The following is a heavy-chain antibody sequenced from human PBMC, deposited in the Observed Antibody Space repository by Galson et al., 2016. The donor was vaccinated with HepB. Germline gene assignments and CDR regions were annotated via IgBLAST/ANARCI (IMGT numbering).Heavy chain of an antibody. J-gene: IGHJ6*02. CDR3: ARDRGDRGYFGMDV. Sequence: SLRLSCAASGFTFDDYAMHWVRQAPGTGLEWVSGISWNSATIGYADSVKGRFTISRDNAKNSLFLQMNTLRPEDTALYHCARDRGDRGYFGMDVWGQGTTVTVSS. CDR1: GFTFDDYA. V-gene: IGHV3-9*01. D-gene: IGHD3-16*01. CDR2: ISWNSATI.